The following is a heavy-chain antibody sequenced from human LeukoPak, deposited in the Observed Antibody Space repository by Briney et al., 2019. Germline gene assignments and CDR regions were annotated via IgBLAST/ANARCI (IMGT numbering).Heavy chain of an antibody. J-gene: IGHJ6*02. CDR2: ISGSGGNT. Sequence: GGSLRLSCAASGYTFSSYPMSWLRQAPGKGLEWVSGISGSGGNTYYTDSEKPGFPISRDNTKSDLYLKMNSLRAEDTAVYYWAIPPEYSSGWPSYCYYGMDVWGQGNTVLVTS. CDR1: GYTFSSYP. V-gene: IGHV3-23*01. CDR3: AIPPEYSSGWPSYCYYGMDV. D-gene: IGHD6-19*01.